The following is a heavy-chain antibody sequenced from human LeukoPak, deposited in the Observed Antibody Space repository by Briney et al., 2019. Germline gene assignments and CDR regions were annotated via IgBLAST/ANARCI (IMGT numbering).Heavy chain of an antibody. CDR2: INWNGGST. CDR1: GVIFSSSW. CDR3: ARVKLLYGSGIGDAFDI. V-gene: IGHV3-20*04. D-gene: IGHD3-10*01. J-gene: IGHJ3*02. Sequence: PGGSLRLSCAASGVIFSSSWMHWVRQAPGKGLEWVSGINWNGGSTDYEDSVKGRFTISRDNAKNSLYLQMNSLRAEDTALYYCARVKLLYGSGIGDAFDIWGQGTMVTVSS.